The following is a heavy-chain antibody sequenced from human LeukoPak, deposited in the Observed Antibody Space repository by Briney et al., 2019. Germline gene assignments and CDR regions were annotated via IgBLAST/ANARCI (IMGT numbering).Heavy chain of an antibody. V-gene: IGHV1-69*13. J-gene: IGHJ6*02. D-gene: IGHD6-13*01. CDR3: ARGILAAVGTHSLYYYYGMDV. Sequence: SVKVSCTASGGTFSSYAISWVRQAPGQGLEWMGGIIPIFGTANYAQKFQGRVTITADESTSTAYMELSSLRSEDTAVYYCARGILAAVGTHSLYYYYGMDVWGQGTTVTVSS. CDR2: IIPIFGTA. CDR1: GGTFSSYA.